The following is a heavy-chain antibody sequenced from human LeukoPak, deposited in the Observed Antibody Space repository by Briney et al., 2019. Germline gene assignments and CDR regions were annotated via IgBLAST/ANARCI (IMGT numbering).Heavy chain of an antibody. CDR3: ARRRDSGSLQHFDY. J-gene: IGHJ4*02. CDR2: IYSGGNT. V-gene: IGHV3-66*04. CDR1: GFTVSSDY. D-gene: IGHD1-26*01. Sequence: GGSLRLSCAASGFTVSSDYMSWVRQAPGKGLEWVSVIYSGGNTFYADSVKGRFTISRDNSKNTVYLQMNSLRAEDTAVYYCARRRDSGSLQHFDYWGQGTLVTVSS.